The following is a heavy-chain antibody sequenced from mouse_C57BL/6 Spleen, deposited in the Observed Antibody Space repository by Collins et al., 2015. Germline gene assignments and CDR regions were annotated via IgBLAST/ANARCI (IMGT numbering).Heavy chain of an antibody. J-gene: IGHJ4*01. Sequence: DVQLVESGGGLVQPGGSRKLSCAASGFTFSSFGMHWVRQAPEKGLEWVAYISSGSSTIYYADTVKGRFTISRDNPKNTLFLQMTSLRSEDTAMYYCARSPYLYAMDYWGQGTSVTVSS. D-gene: IGHD5-5*01. CDR3: ARSPYLYAMDY. V-gene: IGHV5-17*02. CDR1: GFTFSSFG. CDR2: ISSGSSTI.